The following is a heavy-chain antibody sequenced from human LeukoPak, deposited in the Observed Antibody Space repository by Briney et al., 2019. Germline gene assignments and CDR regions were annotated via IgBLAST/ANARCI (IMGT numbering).Heavy chain of an antibody. CDR1: GFSLTNFA. CDR3: AKGAYDYIEMGYFDY. CDR2: IFGSSGDT. V-gene: IGHV3-23*01. D-gene: IGHD5-12*01. Sequence: GGSLRLSCAASGFSLTNFAMSWVRQAPGKGLEWVSLIFGSSGDTFYADSVKGRFTISRGNSKNRLYPQMNSLRAEDTALYYCAKGAYDYIEMGYFDYWGQGTLVTVSS. J-gene: IGHJ4*02.